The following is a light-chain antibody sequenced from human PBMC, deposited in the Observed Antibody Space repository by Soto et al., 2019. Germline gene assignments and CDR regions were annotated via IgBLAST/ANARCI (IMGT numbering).Light chain of an antibody. CDR2: DAS. J-gene: IGKJ4*01. CDR3: QQRSNWPLT. V-gene: IGKV3-11*01. CDR1: QSVGSY. Sequence: IVLTQSPATLSLSPGERATLSCRASQSVGSYLAWDQLTPGQTPTLLIFDASNRATGIPARFTGSGSGTDFTLTISSLEPEDFAVYYCQQRSNWPLTFGGGTKVEIK.